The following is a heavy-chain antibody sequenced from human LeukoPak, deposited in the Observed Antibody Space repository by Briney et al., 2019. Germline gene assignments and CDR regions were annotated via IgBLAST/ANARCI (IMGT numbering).Heavy chain of an antibody. Sequence: KPSETLSLTCTVSGGSISSSSYYWGWIRQPPGKGLEWIGSIYYSGSTYYNPSLKSRVTISVDTSKNQFSLKLSSVTAADTAVYYCARNPTAMVMYNWFDPWGQGTLVTVSS. CDR1: GGSISSSSYY. CDR3: ARNPTAMVMYNWFDP. V-gene: IGHV4-39*01. CDR2: IYYSGST. D-gene: IGHD5-18*01. J-gene: IGHJ5*02.